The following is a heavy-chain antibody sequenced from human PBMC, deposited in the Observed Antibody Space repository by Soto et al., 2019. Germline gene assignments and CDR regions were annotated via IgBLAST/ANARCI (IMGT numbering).Heavy chain of an antibody. J-gene: IGHJ4*02. CDR2: ISGSGGST. CDR3: AKKILGSSYYFDY. V-gene: IGHV3-23*01. Sequence: GGSLRLSCAASGLTFSSYAMSWVRQAPGKGLEWVSAISGSGGSTYYADSVKGRFTISRDNSKNTLYLQMNSLRAEDTAVYYCAKKILGSSYYFDYWGQGTLVTVSS. CDR1: GLTFSSYA. D-gene: IGHD6-6*01.